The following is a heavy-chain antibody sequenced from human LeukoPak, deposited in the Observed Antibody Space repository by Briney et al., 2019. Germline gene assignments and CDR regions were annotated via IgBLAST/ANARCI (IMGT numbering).Heavy chain of an antibody. CDR3: ARGKSGYSYGYRAGWFDP. Sequence: SETLSLTCAVYGGSFSGYYWSWIRQPPGKGLEWIGEINHSGSTNYNPSLKSRVTISVDTSKNQFSLKLSSVTAADTAVYYCARGKSGYSYGYRAGWFDPWGQGTLVTVSS. V-gene: IGHV4-34*01. CDR2: INHSGST. J-gene: IGHJ5*02. D-gene: IGHD5-18*01. CDR1: GGSFSGYY.